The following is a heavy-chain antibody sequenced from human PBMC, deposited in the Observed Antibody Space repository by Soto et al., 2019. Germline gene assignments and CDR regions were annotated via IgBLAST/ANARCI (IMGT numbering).Heavy chain of an antibody. CDR1: GGSISSSNW. CDR3: ARTVSYYDFWSGYFPPSDY. V-gene: IGHV4-4*02. J-gene: IGHJ4*02. CDR2: IYHSGST. D-gene: IGHD3-3*01. Sequence: SETLSLTCAVSGGSISSSNWWSWVRQPPGKGLEWIGEIYHSGSTNYNPSLKSRVTISVDKSKNQFSLKLSSVTAADTAVYYCARTVSYYDFWSGYFPPSDYWGQGTLVTVS.